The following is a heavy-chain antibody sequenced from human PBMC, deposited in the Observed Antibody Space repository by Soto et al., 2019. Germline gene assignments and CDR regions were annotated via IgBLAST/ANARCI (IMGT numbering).Heavy chain of an antibody. CDR3: ARYVGYDYVWGSYRFLWDAFDI. D-gene: IGHD3-16*02. CDR1: GGSFSGYY. V-gene: IGHV4-34*01. Sequence: QVQLQQWGAGLLKPSETLSLTCAVYGGSFSGYYWSWIRQPPGKGLEWIGEINHSGSTNYNPSLKSRVTISVDTSKNQFSLKLSSVTAADTAVYYCARYVGYDYVWGSYRFLWDAFDIWGQGTMVTVSS. J-gene: IGHJ3*02. CDR2: INHSGST.